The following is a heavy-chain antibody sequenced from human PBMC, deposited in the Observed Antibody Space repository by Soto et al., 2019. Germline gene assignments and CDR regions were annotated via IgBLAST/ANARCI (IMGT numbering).Heavy chain of an antibody. CDR1: GFTFDDYA. CDR2: ISWNSGSI. J-gene: IGHJ4*02. Sequence: EVQLVESGGGLVQPGRSLRLSCAASGFTFDDYAMHWVRQAPGKGLEWVSRISWNSGSIGYADSVKGRFTISRDNAKNSLYLQMNSLRAEDTALYYCAKAVGSYGNFDYWGQGTLVIVSS. V-gene: IGHV3-9*01. CDR3: AKAVGSYGNFDY. D-gene: IGHD5-18*01.